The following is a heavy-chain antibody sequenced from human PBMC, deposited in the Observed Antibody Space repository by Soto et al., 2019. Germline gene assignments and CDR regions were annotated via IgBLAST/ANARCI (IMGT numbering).Heavy chain of an antibody. CDR2: IYYSGST. Sequence: SETLSLTCTVSGGSISSYYWSWIRQPPGKGLEWIGYIYYSGSTNYNPSLKSRVTTSVDTSKNQFSLKLSSVTAADTAVYYCARLDDYGDYRFDPWGQGTLVTVSS. V-gene: IGHV4-59*08. J-gene: IGHJ5*02. CDR3: ARLDDYGDYRFDP. D-gene: IGHD4-17*01. CDR1: GGSISSYY.